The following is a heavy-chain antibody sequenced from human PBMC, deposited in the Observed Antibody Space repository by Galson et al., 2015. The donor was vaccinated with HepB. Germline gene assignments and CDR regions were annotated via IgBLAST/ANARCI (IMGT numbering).Heavy chain of an antibody. D-gene: IGHD6-13*01. CDR1: GFTFSNYA. Sequence: SLRLSCAASGFTFSNYAMHWVRQAPGKGLEWVAVISYDGSNKYYADSVKGRFTISRDNSKNTLYLQMNSLKTEDTAVYYCARDAYTSSLGYWGQGTLVTVSS. J-gene: IGHJ4*02. V-gene: IGHV3-30-3*01. CDR2: ISYDGSNK. CDR3: ARDAYTSSLGY.